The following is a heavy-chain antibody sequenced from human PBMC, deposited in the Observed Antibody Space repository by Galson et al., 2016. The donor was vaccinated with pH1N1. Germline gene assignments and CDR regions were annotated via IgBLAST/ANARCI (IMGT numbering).Heavy chain of an antibody. CDR3: AKHASGNYYDPGGYGALDF. CDR2: ISASGSGT. V-gene: IGHV3-23*01. Sequence: SLRISCAASGFTFGHSAMSWVRQAPGKGLEWLSGISASGSGTYYAASVEGRFSISRDSSENTLYLQMNSLRVDDTATYYCAKHASGNYYDPGGYGALDFWGQGTLVTVSS. J-gene: IGHJ4*02. CDR1: GFTFGHSA. D-gene: IGHD3-22*01.